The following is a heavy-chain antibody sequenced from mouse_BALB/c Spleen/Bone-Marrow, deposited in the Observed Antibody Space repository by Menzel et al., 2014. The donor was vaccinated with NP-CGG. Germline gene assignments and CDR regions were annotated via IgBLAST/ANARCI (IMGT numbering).Heavy chain of an antibody. Sequence: EVHLVESGAELVKPGASVKLSCTASGFNVKDTYMQWVKQRPEQGLEWIGRIDPANGNTQYDPTFQGKATITTDKSSNTAIQQLSSLTSEYTVFYYCTREGHDYGSDAFDYWGQGTSVTVSS. V-gene: IGHV14-3*02. J-gene: IGHJ4*01. CDR1: GFNVKDTY. CDR3: TREGHDYGSDAFDY. D-gene: IGHD1-2*01. CDR2: IDPANGNT.